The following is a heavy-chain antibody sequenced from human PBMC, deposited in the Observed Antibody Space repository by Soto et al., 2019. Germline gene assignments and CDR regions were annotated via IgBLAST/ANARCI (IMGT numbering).Heavy chain of an antibody. CDR2: ISGSGGST. J-gene: IGHJ5*02. CDR1: GFTFSSYA. CDR3: AKDLARPNWFDP. V-gene: IGHV3-23*01. Sequence: GGSLRLSCAASGFTFSSYAMSWVRQAPGKGLEWVSAISGSGGSTYYADYVKGRFTIPRDNSKNTLYLQMNSLRAEDTAVYYCAKDLARPNWFDPWGQGTLVTVSS.